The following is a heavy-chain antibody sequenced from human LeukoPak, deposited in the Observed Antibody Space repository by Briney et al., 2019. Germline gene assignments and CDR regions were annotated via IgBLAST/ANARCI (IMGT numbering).Heavy chain of an antibody. CDR3: ASSYNWNDAYYFDY. Sequence: PSETLSLTCAVYGGSFSGYYWSWIRQPPGKGLEWIGYIYYSGSTNYNPSLKSRVTISVDTSKNQFSLKLSSVTAADTAVYYCASSYNWNDAYYFDYWGQGTLVAVSS. CDR1: GGSFSGYY. D-gene: IGHD1-20*01. CDR2: IYYSGST. J-gene: IGHJ4*02. V-gene: IGHV4-59*08.